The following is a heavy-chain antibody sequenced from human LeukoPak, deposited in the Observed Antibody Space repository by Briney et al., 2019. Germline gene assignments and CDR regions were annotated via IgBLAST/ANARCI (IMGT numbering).Heavy chain of an antibody. CDR1: GGSLSDYY. CDR3: ARGRDSSGWYVY. Sequence: SEALSLTCVVYGGSLSDYYWSWIRQPPGKGLEWIGEINPSGGTNYNPSLKSRVTISVDTSRNKFSLKLSSVTAADTAVYYCARGRDSSGWYVYWGQGTLVTVSS. CDR2: INPSGGT. J-gene: IGHJ4*02. D-gene: IGHD6-19*01. V-gene: IGHV4-34*01.